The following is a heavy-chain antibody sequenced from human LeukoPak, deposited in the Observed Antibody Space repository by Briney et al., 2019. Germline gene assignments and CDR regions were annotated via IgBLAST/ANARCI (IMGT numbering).Heavy chain of an antibody. D-gene: IGHD1-26*01. CDR2: IYLGDFGI. CDR3: ARNSGTGNNFDY. V-gene: IGHV5-51*01. Sequence: GESLKISCKGSGYSFANYWIGWVRQMPGKGLEWMGIIYLGDFGIRYSPSFQGQVTISADKSISTVYLQWSSLKASDTAMYYCARNSGTGNNFDYWGQGTLVTVSS. J-gene: IGHJ4*02. CDR1: GYSFANYW.